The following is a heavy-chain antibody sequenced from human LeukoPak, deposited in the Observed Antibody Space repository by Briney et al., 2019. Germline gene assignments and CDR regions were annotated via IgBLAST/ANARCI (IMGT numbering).Heavy chain of an antibody. D-gene: IGHD3-22*01. Sequence: SCKTSGYTFTGYYMHWVRQAPGKGLEWVSAISGSGGSTYYADSVKGRFTISRDNSKNTLYLQMNSLRAEDTAVYYCAKAVNYYDSSGYYSPNWFDPWGQGTLVTVSS. CDR3: AKAVNYYDSSGYYSPNWFDP. CDR1: GYTFTGYY. V-gene: IGHV3-23*01. CDR2: ISGSGGST. J-gene: IGHJ5*02.